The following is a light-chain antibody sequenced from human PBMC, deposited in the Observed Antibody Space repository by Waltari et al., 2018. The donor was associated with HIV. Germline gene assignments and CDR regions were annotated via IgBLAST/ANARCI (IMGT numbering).Light chain of an antibody. Sequence: HSVLTQPPSVSGAPGHRVTTSCTRGSSNIGDGATVLCYPQLPGTAPKLLIHDNINRPSGVPDRFSGSRTGTSASLDITGLQAEDEADYYCQSYDTRLSAWVFGGGTKLTVL. CDR3: QSYDTRLSAWV. V-gene: IGLV1-40*01. CDR1: SSNIGDGAT. J-gene: IGLJ3*02. CDR2: DNI.